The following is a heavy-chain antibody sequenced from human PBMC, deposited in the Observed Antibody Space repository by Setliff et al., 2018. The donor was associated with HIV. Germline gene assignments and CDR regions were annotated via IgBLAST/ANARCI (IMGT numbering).Heavy chain of an antibody. CDR2: IHYNGRT. CDR3: ATSEWELIDFDY. J-gene: IGHJ4*02. CDR1: GDSITNDDYY. V-gene: IGHV4-39*01. D-gene: IGHD1-26*01. Sequence: NPSETLSLTCTVSGDSITNDDYYWGWIRQPPGKGLEWIAIIHYNGRTYYDPSLKSRVTMSVDTSKHQFSLNLNSVTAADTAVYFCATSEWELIDFDYWGQGTLVTVSS.